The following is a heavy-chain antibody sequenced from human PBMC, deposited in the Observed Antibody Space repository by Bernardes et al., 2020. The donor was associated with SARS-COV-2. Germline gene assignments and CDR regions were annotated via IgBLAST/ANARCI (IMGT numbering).Heavy chain of an antibody. Sequence: SETLSLTCTVSGDSLSSCCWNWIRQPPGKGLEWIGYIYYNGNTNYNPSLKSRVTISIDTSKNQFSLTLRSVTAADTAVYYCAKEAPGYYFDLWGRGTLVTVSS. CDR1: GDSLSSCC. D-gene: IGHD2-2*01. CDR2: IYYNGNT. V-gene: IGHV4-59*01. J-gene: IGHJ2*01. CDR3: AKEAPGYYFDL.